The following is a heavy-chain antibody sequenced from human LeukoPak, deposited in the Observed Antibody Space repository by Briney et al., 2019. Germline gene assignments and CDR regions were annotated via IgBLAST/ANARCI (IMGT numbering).Heavy chain of an antibody. Sequence: SEPLSLPCTVSGGFINSFYWIWIRQPPGKGLEWIGYIYYSGSTNYNPSLKSRVTISVDTSKNQFSLKLSSVTAADTAVYYCARGPTRYYFDYWGQGTLVTVSS. D-gene: IGHD1-1*01. CDR3: ARGPTRYYFDY. V-gene: IGHV4-59*01. CDR1: GGFINSFY. J-gene: IGHJ4*02. CDR2: IYYSGST.